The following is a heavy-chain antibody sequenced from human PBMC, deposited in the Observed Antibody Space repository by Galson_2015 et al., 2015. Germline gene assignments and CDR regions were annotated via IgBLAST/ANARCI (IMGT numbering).Heavy chain of an antibody. CDR1: GGSISSGSYY. CDR3: ARANHFDY. J-gene: IGHJ4*02. V-gene: IGHV4-61*02. Sequence: LSLTCTVSGGSISSGSYYWSWIRQPAGKGLEWIGRIYTSGSTNYNPSLKSRVTISVDTSKNQFSLKLSSVTAADTAVYYCARANHFDYWGQGTLVTVSS. CDR2: IYTSGST.